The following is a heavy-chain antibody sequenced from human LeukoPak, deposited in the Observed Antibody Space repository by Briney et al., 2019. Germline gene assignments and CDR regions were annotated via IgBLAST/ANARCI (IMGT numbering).Heavy chain of an antibody. CDR3: AREEVGAFDY. D-gene: IGHD1-26*01. CDR1: GGSVSSGSYY. CDR2: IYYSGST. J-gene: IGHJ4*02. Sequence: SETLSLTCTVSGGSVSSGSYYWGWIRQPQGKGLEWIGYIYYSGSTNYNPSLKSRVTISVDTSKNQFSLKLSSVTAADTAVYYCAREEVGAFDYWGQGTLVTVSS. V-gene: IGHV4-61*01.